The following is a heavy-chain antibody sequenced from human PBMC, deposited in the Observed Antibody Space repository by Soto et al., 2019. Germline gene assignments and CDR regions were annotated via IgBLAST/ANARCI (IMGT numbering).Heavy chain of an antibody. CDR1: GFTFDDYA. Sequence: EVQLVESGGGLVQPGRSLRLSCAASGFTFDDYAIHWVRQAPGKGLEWVSGISWNSGSIGYADSVKGRFTISRDNAKNSLYLQMNSLRAEDTALYYCAKGYSSGWYPLDYWGQGTLVTVSS. V-gene: IGHV3-9*01. CDR2: ISWNSGSI. D-gene: IGHD6-19*01. CDR3: AKGYSSGWYPLDY. J-gene: IGHJ4*02.